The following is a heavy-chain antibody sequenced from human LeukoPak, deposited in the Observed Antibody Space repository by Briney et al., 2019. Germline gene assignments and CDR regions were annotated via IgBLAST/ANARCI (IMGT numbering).Heavy chain of an antibody. Sequence: GGSLRLSCAASGFTVSSNHMSWVRQAPGKGLGWVSVIYSDGSTYYADSVTGKFTISRDTSKNTLYLHMNGLRAEDTAVYYCARDSPYDGFYLGAFDIWGQGTMVTVSS. CDR2: IYSDGST. CDR1: GFTVSSNH. V-gene: IGHV3-66*01. J-gene: IGHJ3*02. CDR3: ARDSPYDGFYLGAFDI. D-gene: IGHD2/OR15-2a*01.